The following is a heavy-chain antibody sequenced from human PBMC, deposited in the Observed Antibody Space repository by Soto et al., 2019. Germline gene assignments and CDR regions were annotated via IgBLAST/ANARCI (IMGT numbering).Heavy chain of an antibody. V-gene: IGHV4-30-4*01. J-gene: IGHJ1*01. CDR1: GGSISGGVHS. CDR2: IFDSGST. CDR3: ASVFFHETENSEFYT. D-gene: IGHD3-10*01. Sequence: PSETLSLTCTVSGGSISGGVHSWSWIRQPPGKGLEWIGHIFDSGSTYYNPSLKSRLTISVDTSKNQFSLRLSSVTAADTAVYYCASVFFHETENSEFYTRGLGTL.